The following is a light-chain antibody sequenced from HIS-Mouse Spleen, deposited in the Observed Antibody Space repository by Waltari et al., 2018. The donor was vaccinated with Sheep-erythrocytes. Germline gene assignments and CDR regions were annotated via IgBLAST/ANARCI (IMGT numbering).Light chain of an antibody. CDR3: CSYAGSSTPWV. Sequence: QSALTQPASVSGSPGQSITLSCTGTSSAVRSYNLFSWYQQHPGKAPKLMSYEGSKRPSGVSNRFSGSKSGNTASLTISGLQAEDEADYYCCSYAGSSTPWVFGGGTKLTVL. V-gene: IGLV2-23*01. J-gene: IGLJ3*02. CDR1: SSAVRSYNL. CDR2: EGS.